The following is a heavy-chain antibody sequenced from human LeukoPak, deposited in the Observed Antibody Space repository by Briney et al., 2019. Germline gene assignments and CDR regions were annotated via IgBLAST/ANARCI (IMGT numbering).Heavy chain of an antibody. Sequence: GGSLRLSCAASGFTFSSYSMNWVRQAPGKGLEWVSSISSSSSYIYYADSVKGRFTTSRDNAKNSLYLQMNSLRAEDTAVYYCARALDHDFWSGARGSSAFDIWGQGTMVTVSS. D-gene: IGHD3-3*01. J-gene: IGHJ3*02. V-gene: IGHV3-21*01. CDR2: ISSSSSYI. CDR3: ARALDHDFWSGARGSSAFDI. CDR1: GFTFSSYS.